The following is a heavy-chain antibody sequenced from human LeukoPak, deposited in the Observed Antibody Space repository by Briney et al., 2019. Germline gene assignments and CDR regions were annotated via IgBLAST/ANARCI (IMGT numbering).Heavy chain of an antibody. Sequence: PGGSLRLSCAASGFTFSSYAMSWVRQAPGEGLEWVSAISGSGGSTYYADSVKGRFTISRDNSKNTLYLQMNSLRAEDTAVYYCATDGSYYDSSGYHDYWGQGTLVTVSS. CDR2: ISGSGGST. CDR1: GFTFSSYA. D-gene: IGHD3-22*01. V-gene: IGHV3-23*01. CDR3: ATDGSYYDSSGYHDY. J-gene: IGHJ4*02.